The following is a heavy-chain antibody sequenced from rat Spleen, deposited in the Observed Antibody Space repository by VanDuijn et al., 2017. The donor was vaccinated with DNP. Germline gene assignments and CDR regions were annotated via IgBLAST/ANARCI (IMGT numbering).Heavy chain of an antibody. CDR3: ASNNYFDY. CDR1: GFIFSKYG. V-gene: IGHV5S13*01. CDR2: ISTSGGST. Sequence: EVQLVESGGGLVQPGRSLKLSCAASGFIFSKYGMAWVRQAPTKGLEWVASISTSGGSTYYRDSVKGRFTISRDNAKNTQYLQIDSLRSEDSATYYCASNNYFDYWGQGVMVTVSS. J-gene: IGHJ2*01.